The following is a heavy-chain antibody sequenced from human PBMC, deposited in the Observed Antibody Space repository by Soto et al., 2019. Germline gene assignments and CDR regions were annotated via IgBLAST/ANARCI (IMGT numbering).Heavy chain of an antibody. J-gene: IGHJ6*02. CDR3: VRLDCSCTSCYFYGLDV. CDR1: GFTFTSST. V-gene: IGHV3-21*06. Sequence: MQLVESGGGLVKPGGSLRLSCAASGFTFTSSTMKWVRQAPGKGLEWVSSISSGSSDKYYADSVRGRFTISRDDAKNSVYLQMKGLRAEDSAVYYCVRLDCSCTSCYFYGLDVWGQGTTVTVSS. CDR2: ISSGSSDK. D-gene: IGHD2-2*01.